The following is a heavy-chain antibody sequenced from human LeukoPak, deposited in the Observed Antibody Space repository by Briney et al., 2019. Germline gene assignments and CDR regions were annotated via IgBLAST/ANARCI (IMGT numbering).Heavy chain of an antibody. CDR3: ARQGGPYGDLDY. V-gene: IGHV4-39*01. CDR2: IYYSGST. CDR1: GGSISSSSYY. D-gene: IGHD4-17*01. J-gene: IGHJ4*02. Sequence: SETLSLTCTGYGGSISSSSYYWGWIRQPPGKGLEWIGSIYYSGSTYYNPSLKSRVTISVDTSENQFPLKLSSVTAADTAVYYCARQGGPYGDLDYWGQGTLVTVSS.